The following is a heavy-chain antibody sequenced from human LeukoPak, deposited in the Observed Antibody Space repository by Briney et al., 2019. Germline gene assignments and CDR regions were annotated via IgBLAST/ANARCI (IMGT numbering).Heavy chain of an antibody. CDR1: GGSISSSSYY. CDR3: ARHSTAMVNPFDY. Sequence: PSETLSLTCTVSGGSISSSSYYWGWIRQPPGKGLEWIGSTYYSGSTYYNPSLKSRVTISVDTSKNQFSLKLSSVTAADTAVYYCARHSTAMVNPFDYWGQGTLVTVSS. CDR2: TYYSGST. J-gene: IGHJ4*02. D-gene: IGHD5-18*01. V-gene: IGHV4-39*01.